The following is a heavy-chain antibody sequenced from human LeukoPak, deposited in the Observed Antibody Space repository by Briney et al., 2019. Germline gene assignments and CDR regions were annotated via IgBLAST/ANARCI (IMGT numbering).Heavy chain of an antibody. J-gene: IGHJ4*02. Sequence: GRSLRLSCAASGFIFSSYGMHWVRQAPGKGLEWVAVISYDGSNKYYADSVKGRFTISRDNSKNTLYLQMNSLRAEDTAVYYCAKDFDYGDYFDYWGQGTLVTVSS. V-gene: IGHV3-30*18. CDR1: GFIFSSYG. CDR3: AKDFDYGDYFDY. D-gene: IGHD4-17*01. CDR2: ISYDGSNK.